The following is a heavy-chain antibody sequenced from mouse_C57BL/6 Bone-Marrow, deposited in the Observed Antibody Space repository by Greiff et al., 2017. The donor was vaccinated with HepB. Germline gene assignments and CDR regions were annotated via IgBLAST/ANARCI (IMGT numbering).Heavy chain of an antibody. J-gene: IGHJ2*01. CDR3: AREGYGSSRYYFDY. Sequence: QVQLQQPGAELVMPGASVKLSCKASGYTFTSYWMHWVKQRPGQGLEWIGEIDPSDSYTNYNQKFKGKSTLTVDKSSSTAYMQLSSLTSEDSAVYYCAREGYGSSRYYFDYWCQGTTLTVSS. V-gene: IGHV1-69*01. D-gene: IGHD1-1*01. CDR1: GYTFTSYW. CDR2: IDPSDSYT.